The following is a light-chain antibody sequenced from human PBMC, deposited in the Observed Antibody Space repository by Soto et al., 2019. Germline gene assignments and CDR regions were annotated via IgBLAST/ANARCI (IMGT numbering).Light chain of an antibody. CDR1: SSDVGGYNY. CDR2: EVS. CDR3: SSYTSSGTVM. J-gene: IGLJ3*02. V-gene: IGLV2-14*03. Sequence: QSVLTQPASVSGSPGQSITISCTGTSSDVGGYNYVSWYQQHPDKAPKLMIYEVSDRPSGVSNRFSGSKSGNTASLTISGLQAEDEADYYCSSYTSSGTVMFGGGTKLTVL.